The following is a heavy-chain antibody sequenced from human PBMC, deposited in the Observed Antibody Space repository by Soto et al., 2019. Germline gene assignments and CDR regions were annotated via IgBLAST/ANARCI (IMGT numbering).Heavy chain of an antibody. CDR1: RFTFTSYA. J-gene: IGHJ6*02. D-gene: IGHD3-3*01. Sequence: GSVKVSCEASRFTFTSYAMHSVRQAPRHAVEWMGWLSNNTGNPTYAQGFTGSFVFSLDSYVITAYLQFCSLKAEHNAVYYCARVGAAPNYSFWSGYYTGRMYYYYGVDVWGQGTTVTVSS. CDR2: LSNNTGNP. V-gene: IGHV7-4-1*01. CDR3: ARVGAAPNYSFWSGYYTGRMYYYYGVDV.